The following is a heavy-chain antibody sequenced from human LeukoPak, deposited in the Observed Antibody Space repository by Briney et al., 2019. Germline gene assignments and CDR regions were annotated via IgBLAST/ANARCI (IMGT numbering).Heavy chain of an antibody. CDR1: GYSFTGYY. CDR2: INPNSGGT. V-gene: IGHV1-2*02. D-gene: IGHD3-10*01. CDR3: ARADGRFGELPFDP. J-gene: IGHJ5*02. Sequence: ASVKVSCKASGYSFTGYYMHWVRQAPGQGLEWMGWINPNSGGTNYAQKFQGRVTMTRDTSMSTAYMELSSLRSEDTAVYYCARADGRFGELPFDPWGQGTLVTVSS.